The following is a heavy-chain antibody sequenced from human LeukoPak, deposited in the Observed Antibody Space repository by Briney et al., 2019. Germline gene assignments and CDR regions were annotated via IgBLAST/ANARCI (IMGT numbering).Heavy chain of an antibody. J-gene: IGHJ6*02. Sequence: GASVKVSCKASGYTFTSYGISWVRQAPGQGLEWMGWISAYNGNTNYAQKLQGRVTMTTDTSTSTAYMELRSLRSDDTAVYYCARETTRSGWSLYYCYYGMDVWGQGTTVTVSS. D-gene: IGHD6-19*01. CDR1: GYTFTSYG. CDR3: ARETTRSGWSLYYCYYGMDV. V-gene: IGHV1-18*01. CDR2: ISAYNGNT.